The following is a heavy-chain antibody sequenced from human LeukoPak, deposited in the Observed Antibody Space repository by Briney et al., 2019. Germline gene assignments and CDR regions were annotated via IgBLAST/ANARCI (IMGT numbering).Heavy chain of an antibody. D-gene: IGHD5-18*01. V-gene: IGHV1-18*01. Sequence: GASVKVSCKASGYTFTSYGISWVRQAPGQGLEWMGWVSAYNGNTNYAQKLQGRVTMTTDTSTSTAYMELRSLRSDDTAVYYCAREGDGYGIITEDYWGQGTLVTVSS. CDR2: VSAYNGNT. CDR1: GYTFTSYG. CDR3: AREGDGYGIITEDY. J-gene: IGHJ4*02.